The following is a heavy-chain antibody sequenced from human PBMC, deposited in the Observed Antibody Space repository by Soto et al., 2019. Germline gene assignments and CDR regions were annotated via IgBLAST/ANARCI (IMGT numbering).Heavy chain of an antibody. V-gene: IGHV4-59*01. Sequence: SETLSLTCTVSGGSISSYYWSWIRQPPGKGLEWIGYIYYSGSTNYNPSLKSRVTVSVDTSKNQFSLKLSSVTAADTAVYYCARSQAYCGGDCYGGYFDYWGQGTLVTVSS. CDR2: IYYSGST. CDR1: GGSISSYY. D-gene: IGHD2-21*02. J-gene: IGHJ4*02. CDR3: ARSQAYCGGDCYGGYFDY.